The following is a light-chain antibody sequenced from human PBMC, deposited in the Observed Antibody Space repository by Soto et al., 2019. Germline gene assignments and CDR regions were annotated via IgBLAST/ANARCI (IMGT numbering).Light chain of an antibody. CDR3: FSYTSGSNLGV. CDR2: GVN. CDR1: SSDVGGYNY. V-gene: IGLV2-14*01. Sequence: QSVLTQPASVSGSPGQSITISCSGTSSDVGGYNYVSWFQQHPGKAPKLLVYGVNNRPSGVPHRFSGSKSDNTATLTISGLQAEDEGHYYCFSYTSGSNLGVFGGGTKVTVL. J-gene: IGLJ3*02.